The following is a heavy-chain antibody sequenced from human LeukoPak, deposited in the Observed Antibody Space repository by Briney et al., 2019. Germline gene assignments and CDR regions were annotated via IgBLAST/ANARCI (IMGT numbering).Heavy chain of an antibody. Sequence: SETLSLTCTVSGGSISSSSYYWGWIRQPPGKGLEWIGSIYYSGSTYYNPSLRSRVTISVDTSKNQFSLKLSSVTAADTAVYYCARQLGYCSSTSCYADKVDYWGQGTLVTVSS. CDR2: IYYSGST. CDR1: GGSISSSSYY. V-gene: IGHV4-39*01. D-gene: IGHD2-2*01. J-gene: IGHJ4*02. CDR3: ARQLGYCSSTSCYADKVDY.